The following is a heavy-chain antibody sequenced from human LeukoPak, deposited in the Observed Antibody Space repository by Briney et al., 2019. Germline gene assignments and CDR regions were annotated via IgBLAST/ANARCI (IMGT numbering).Heavy chain of an antibody. V-gene: IGHV1-46*01. Sequence: ASVKVSCKASGYTFTSYYMHWVRQAPGQGLEWMGIINPSGGSTSYAQKFQGRVTMTEDTSTDTAYMELSSLRSEDTAVYYCATGARVPSPPLDSGAQEPRVPVS. CDR1: GYTFTSYY. J-gene: IGHJ4*02. CDR2: INPSGGST. D-gene: IGHD3/OR15-3a*01. CDR3: ATGARVPSPPLDS.